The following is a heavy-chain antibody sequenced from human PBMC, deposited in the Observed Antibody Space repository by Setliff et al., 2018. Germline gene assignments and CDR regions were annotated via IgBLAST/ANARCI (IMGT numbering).Heavy chain of an antibody. CDR1: GRSFTSFW. CDR3: ARVGIKGGYYFDY. Sequence: GESLKLSCKGSGRSFTSFWIGWARQMPGKGLEWMGIIFPTDSDTRYSPSFRGQVTISADKSISTAYLQWSSLKASDTAIYYCARVGIKGGYYFDYWGQGTLVTVSS. D-gene: IGHD7-27*01. V-gene: IGHV5-51*01. J-gene: IGHJ4*02. CDR2: IFPTDSDT.